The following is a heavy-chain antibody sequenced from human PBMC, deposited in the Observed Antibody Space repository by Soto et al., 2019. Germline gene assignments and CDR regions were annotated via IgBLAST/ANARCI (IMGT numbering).Heavy chain of an antibody. V-gene: IGHV2-5*02. CDR1: AFLLTTNGVG. J-gene: IGHJ5*02. CDR2: IYWDGDK. Sequence: QITLKESGPALVKPTQTLTLTCTFSAFLLTTNGVGVGWIRQSPGKALEWLVLIYWDGDKRYSPSLESRLAITMDSSKNQVVLIMTNMDPVDTATYYCAHRRGIYGLGSYYVDPWGQGILVTVSS. D-gene: IGHD3-10*01. CDR3: AHRRGIYGLGSYYVDP.